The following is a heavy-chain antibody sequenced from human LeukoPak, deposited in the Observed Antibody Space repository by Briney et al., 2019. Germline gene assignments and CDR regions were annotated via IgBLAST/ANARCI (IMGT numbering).Heavy chain of an antibody. D-gene: IGHD3-10*01. J-gene: IGHJ4*02. CDR3: ARAGVFDY. CDR2: IYHSGST. CDR1: GYSISSGYY. V-gene: IGHV4-38-2*02. Sequence: SETLSLTWTLSGYSISSGYYWGWIRQPPGKGLEWIGSIYHSGSTYYNPSLKSRVTISVDTSKNQFSLKLSSVTAADTAVYYCARAGVFDYWGQGTLVTVSS.